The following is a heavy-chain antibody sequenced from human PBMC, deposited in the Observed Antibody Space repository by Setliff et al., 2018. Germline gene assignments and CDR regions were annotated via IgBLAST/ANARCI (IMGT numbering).Heavy chain of an antibody. Sequence: GGSLRLSCAASGFTFSNCWVSWVRQAPGKGLEWVASIKPDSSETYYVDSVKGRFTISRDNAKNSLYLQMNGLRAEDTAVYYCTKGGAQDFDYWGQGTLVTVSS. CDR3: TKGGAQDFDY. V-gene: IGHV3-7*01. CDR2: IKPDSSET. CDR1: GFTFSNCW. J-gene: IGHJ4*02. D-gene: IGHD3-16*01.